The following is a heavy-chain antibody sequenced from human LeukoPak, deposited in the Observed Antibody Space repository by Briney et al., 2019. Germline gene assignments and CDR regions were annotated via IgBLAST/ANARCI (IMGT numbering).Heavy chain of an antibody. CDR1: GYTFTSYG. CDR3: ARAIIAAATMRFDP. V-gene: IGHV1-18*01. J-gene: IGHJ5*02. D-gene: IGHD6-13*01. Sequence: GASVKVSCKASGYTFTSYGISWVRQAPGQGLEWMGWISAYNGNTNYAQKIQGRVTMTTDTSTSTAYMELRSLRSDDTAVYYCARAIIAAATMRFDPWGQGTLVTVSS. CDR2: ISAYNGNT.